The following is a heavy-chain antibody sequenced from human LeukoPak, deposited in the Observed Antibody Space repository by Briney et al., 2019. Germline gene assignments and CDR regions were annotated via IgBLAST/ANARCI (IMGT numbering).Heavy chain of an antibody. J-gene: IGHJ4*02. CDR2: MNPNSGNT. CDR1: GYTFTSYD. Sequence: ASVKVSCKASGYTFTSYDINWVRQATGQGLEWIGWMNPNSGNTGYAQKFQGRVTMTRNTSISTAYMELSSLRSEDTAVYYCARGEGPADNYYGSGSYYYWGQGTLVTVSS. CDR3: ARGEGPADNYYGSGSYYY. V-gene: IGHV1-8*01. D-gene: IGHD3-10*01.